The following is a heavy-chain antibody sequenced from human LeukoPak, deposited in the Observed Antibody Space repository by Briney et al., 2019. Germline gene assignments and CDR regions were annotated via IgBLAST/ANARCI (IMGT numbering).Heavy chain of an antibody. CDR2: INHSGGT. CDR1: GGSFSGYY. CDR3: ARGHPLLDY. Sequence: PSETLSLTCAVYGGSFSGYYWTWIRQPPGKGLEWIGEINHSGGTNYNPYLKSRVTISVDTSKNQFSLKLSSVTAADTAVYYCARGHPLLDYWGQGTLVTVSS. V-gene: IGHV4-34*01. J-gene: IGHJ4*02. D-gene: IGHD2-21*02.